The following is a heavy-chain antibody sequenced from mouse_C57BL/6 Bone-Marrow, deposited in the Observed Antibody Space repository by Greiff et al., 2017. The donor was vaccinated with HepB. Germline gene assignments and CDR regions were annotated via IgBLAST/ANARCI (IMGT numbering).Heavy chain of an antibody. V-gene: IGHV1-66*01. J-gene: IGHJ1*03. CDR2: IYPGSGNT. CDR1: GYSFTSYY. Sequence: VHLVESGPELVKPGASVKISCKASGYSFTSYYIHWVKQRPGQGLEWIGWIYPGSGNTKYNEKFKGKATLTADTSSSTAYMQLSSLTSEDSAVYYCASPYYYGKGWYFDVWGTGTTVTVSS. D-gene: IGHD1-1*01. CDR3: ASPYYYGKGWYFDV.